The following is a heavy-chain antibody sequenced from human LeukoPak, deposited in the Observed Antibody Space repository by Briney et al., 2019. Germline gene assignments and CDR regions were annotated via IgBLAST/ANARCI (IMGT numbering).Heavy chain of an antibody. CDR2: ISGSGGST. D-gene: IGHD3-16*02. Sequence: GGSLRLSCAASGFTFSSYTMSWVRQAPGKGLEWVSAISGSGGSTYYADSVKGRFTISRDNSKNTLYLQMNSLRAEDTAVYYCARDHRSGTFGGVIMYWGQGTLVTVSS. CDR1: GFTFSSYT. CDR3: ARDHRSGTFGGVIMY. V-gene: IGHV3-23*01. J-gene: IGHJ4*02.